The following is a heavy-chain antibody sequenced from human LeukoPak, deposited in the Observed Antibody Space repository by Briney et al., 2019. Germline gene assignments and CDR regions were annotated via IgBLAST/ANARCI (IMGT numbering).Heavy chain of an antibody. CDR2: IHPGDSDT. CDR1: GYSFTNYW. J-gene: IGHJ1*01. Sequence: KDGESLKISCKGSGYSFTNYWIGWVPQMPGKGLEWMGIIHPGDSDTRCSPSFQGQVTISADKSISTAYLQWSTLKASDTAMYYCARVRPQQLLPGDFHHWGQGTLVTVST. V-gene: IGHV5-51*01. CDR3: ARVRPQQLLPGDFHH. D-gene: IGHD2-2*01.